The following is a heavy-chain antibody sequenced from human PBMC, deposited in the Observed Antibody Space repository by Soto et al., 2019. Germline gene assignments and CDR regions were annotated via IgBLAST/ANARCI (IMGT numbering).Heavy chain of an antibody. CDR2: IYYSGST. Sequence: SETLSLTCTVSGGSISSYYWSWIRQPPGKGLEWIGYIYYSGSTNYNPSLKSRVTISVDTSKNQFSLKLSSVTAADTAVYYCARRTLGYCSSTSCPKRHYYYYMDVWGKGTTVTVS. V-gene: IGHV4-59*08. CDR3: ARRTLGYCSSTSCPKRHYYYYMDV. J-gene: IGHJ6*03. CDR1: GGSISSYY. D-gene: IGHD2-2*01.